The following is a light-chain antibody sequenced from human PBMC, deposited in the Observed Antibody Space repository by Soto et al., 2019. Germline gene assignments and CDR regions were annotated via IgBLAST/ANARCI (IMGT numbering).Light chain of an antibody. V-gene: IGLV2-14*01. Sequence: QSALTQPASVSGSPGQSITISCTGTSSDVGGYNYVSWFQQHPGKAPKLMIYDVSNRPSGVSDRFSGSKSGNTASLTISGLQAEYEADYYCSSHTSSATWVFGGGTQPTVL. CDR2: DVS. J-gene: IGLJ3*02. CDR3: SSHTSSATWV. CDR1: SSDVGGYNY.